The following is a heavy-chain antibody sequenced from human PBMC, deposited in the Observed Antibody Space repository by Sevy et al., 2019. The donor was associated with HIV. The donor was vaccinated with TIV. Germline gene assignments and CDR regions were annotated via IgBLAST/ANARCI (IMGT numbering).Heavy chain of an antibody. CDR3: ARTTSGWFDY. J-gene: IGHJ4*02. V-gene: IGHV6-1*01. D-gene: IGHD6-19*01. CDR1: GDSVSSNSVA. Sequence: KQSQTLSLTCAISGDSVSSNSVAWNWIRQSPSRGLEWLGGTYYRSTWHNDYAVSVKSRITINPDTSKNQFSLQLNSVTPEDTAVYYCARTTSGWFDYWGQGTPVTVSS. CDR2: TYYRSTWHN.